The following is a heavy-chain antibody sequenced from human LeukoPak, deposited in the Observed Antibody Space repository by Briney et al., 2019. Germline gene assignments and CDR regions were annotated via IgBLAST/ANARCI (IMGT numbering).Heavy chain of an antibody. V-gene: IGHV3-30-3*01. CDR2: ISYDGSNK. CDR1: GFTFSSYA. CDR3: ASVSPVDVLRFLEWSQAFDY. Sequence: GGSLRLSCAASGFTFSSYAMHWVRQAPGKGLEWVAVISYDGSNKYYADSVKGRFTISRDNSKNTLYLQMNSLRAEDTAVYYCASVSPVDVLRFLEWSQAFDYWGQGTLVTVSS. J-gene: IGHJ4*02. D-gene: IGHD3-3*01.